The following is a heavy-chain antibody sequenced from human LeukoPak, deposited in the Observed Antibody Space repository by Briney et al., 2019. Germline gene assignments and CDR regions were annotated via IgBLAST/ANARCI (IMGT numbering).Heavy chain of an antibody. D-gene: IGHD2-2*01. CDR3: AREYCSSDTCYQDWFDP. Sequence: PSQTLSLTCTVSGGSISSGGYFWTWIRQHPGKGLEWIGNIYYSGTTHYNLSLKSRVTISVGTSKNQFSLKLTSVTAADTAVYYCAREYCSSDTCYQDWFDPWGQGTLVTVSS. J-gene: IGHJ5*02. V-gene: IGHV4-31*03. CDR2: IYYSGTT. CDR1: GGSISSGGYF.